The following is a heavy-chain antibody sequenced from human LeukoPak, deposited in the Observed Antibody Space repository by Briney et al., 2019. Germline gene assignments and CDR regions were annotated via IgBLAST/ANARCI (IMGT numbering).Heavy chain of an antibody. CDR1: GFTFSSYW. J-gene: IGHJ6*03. Sequence: GGSLRLSCAASGFTFSSYWMSWVRQAPGKGLEWVANIKQDGSEKYYVDSVMGRFTISRDNAKNSLYLQMNSLRAEDTAVYYCARDRGIAARPPLYYYYYMDVWGKGTTVTVSS. V-gene: IGHV3-7*01. D-gene: IGHD6-6*01. CDR3: ARDRGIAARPPLYYYYYMDV. CDR2: IKQDGSEK.